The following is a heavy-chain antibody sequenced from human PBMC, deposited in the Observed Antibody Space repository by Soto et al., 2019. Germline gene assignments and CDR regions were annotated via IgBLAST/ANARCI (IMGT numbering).Heavy chain of an antibody. J-gene: IGHJ6*02. V-gene: IGHV1-2*04. CDR3: AREAIQVPAHLGNRLLFFGPYGMDV. D-gene: IGHD2-2*01. CDR2: INPNSGGT. CDR1: GDTFTCYY. Sequence: ASVKVSCTASGDTFTCYYMHWVRHAPGQGLEWMGWINPNSGGTNYAQKFPGWVTMTRDTSISTPYMEPSRLRSDDTPVYYGAREAIQVPAHLGNRLLFFGPYGMDVWGQGTTVTVSS.